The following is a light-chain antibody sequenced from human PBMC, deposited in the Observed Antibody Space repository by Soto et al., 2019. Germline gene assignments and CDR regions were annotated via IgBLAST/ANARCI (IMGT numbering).Light chain of an antibody. CDR2: AAS. Sequence: PNFVYANVGNKVTITFQASQGIRSWLAWYQQRPGKAPKLLISAASSLQSAVPSRFSGSGSGTDFTLTISSLQPEDFATYYCQQSDTFPATFGGGTKVDIK. CDR3: QQSDTFPAT. V-gene: IGKV1D-12*01. CDR1: QGIRSW. J-gene: IGKJ4*01.